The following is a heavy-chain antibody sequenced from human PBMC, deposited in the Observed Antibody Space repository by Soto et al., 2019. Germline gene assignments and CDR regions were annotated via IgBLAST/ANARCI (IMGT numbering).Heavy chain of an antibody. J-gene: IGHJ5*01. CDR2: ISYDGSSQ. V-gene: IGHV3-30*03. CDR3: ASQRGQKLRPGNRWFDL. D-gene: IGHD6-13*01. Sequence: PWRCMRLSWSAGTFSLSTYGMQWVRPAPGRWLEWVTVISYDGSSQYDADTVKGRFTVSRDNSKRTLYMQMNSLRADDTAVYYWASQRGQKLRPGNRWFDLWGQGTLVTVSS. CDR1: TFSLSTYG.